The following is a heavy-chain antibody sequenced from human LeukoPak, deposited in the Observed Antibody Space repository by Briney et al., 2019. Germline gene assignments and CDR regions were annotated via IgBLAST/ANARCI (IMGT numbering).Heavy chain of an antibody. J-gene: IGHJ5*02. Sequence: GASVKVSCKASGYTFTGYYMHWVRQAPGQGLEWMGWINPNSGGTNYAQKFQGWVTMTRDTSISTAYMELSRLRSDDTAVYYCARGVYDFWSGYYTGHWFDPWGQGTLVTVSS. V-gene: IGHV1-2*04. CDR2: INPNSGGT. D-gene: IGHD3-3*01. CDR1: GYTFTGYY. CDR3: ARGVYDFWSGYYTGHWFDP.